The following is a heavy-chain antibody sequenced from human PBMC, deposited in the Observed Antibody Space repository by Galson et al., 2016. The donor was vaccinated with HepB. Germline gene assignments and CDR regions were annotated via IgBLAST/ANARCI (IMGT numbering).Heavy chain of an antibody. CDR1: GYTFTSFD. D-gene: IGHD3-22*01. CDR3: ARGGGAATTITTFDP. CDR2: MNPNSGNT. J-gene: IGHJ5*02. Sequence: SCKASGYTFTSFDINWVRQATGQGLEWMGWMNPNSGNTGHAQKFQGRVTMTRNTSISTAYMELSSLRSEDTAVYYCARGGGAATTITTFDPWDQGTLVTVSS. V-gene: IGHV1-8*01.